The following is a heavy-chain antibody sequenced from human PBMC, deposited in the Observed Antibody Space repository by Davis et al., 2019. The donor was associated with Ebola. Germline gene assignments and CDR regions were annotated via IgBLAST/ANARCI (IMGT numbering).Heavy chain of an antibody. D-gene: IGHD6-19*01. CDR1: GESISSYY. CDR3: TLGAGWLTDY. CDR2: IHYSDNP. V-gene: IGHV4-59*01. Sequence: PGGSLRLSCSVSGESISSYYWGWLRQPPGKGPEWIGYIHYSDNPEYNPSLGTRVSISVDTSRNQFSLNLTSVTAADTAIYYCTLGAGWLTDYWGQGALVTVSS. J-gene: IGHJ4*02.